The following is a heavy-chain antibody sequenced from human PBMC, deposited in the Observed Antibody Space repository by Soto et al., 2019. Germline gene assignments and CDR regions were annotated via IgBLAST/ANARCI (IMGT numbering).Heavy chain of an antibody. CDR2: IYPGDSDT. CDR3: ARQADGDYDILAGRRWDFDY. CDR1: GYSFTSYW. D-gene: IGHD3-9*01. J-gene: IGHJ4*02. V-gene: IGHV5-51*01. Sequence: PGESLKISCKGSGYSFTSYWIGWVRQMPGKGLEWMGIIYPGDSDTRYIPSFQGQVTISADKSISTAYLQWSSLTASDTAMYYCARQADGDYDILAGRRWDFDYWGQGPLVAVSS.